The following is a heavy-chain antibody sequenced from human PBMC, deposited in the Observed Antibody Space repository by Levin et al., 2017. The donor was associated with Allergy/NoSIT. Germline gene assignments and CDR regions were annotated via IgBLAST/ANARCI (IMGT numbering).Heavy chain of an antibody. D-gene: IGHD1-1*01. Sequence: PSETLSLTCPVSGGSISRYYWSWIRQPPGKGLEWIGYIYYSGSTNYNPSLKSRVTISVDTSKNQFSLKLSSVTAADTAVYYCAREANYYFDYWGQGILVTVSS. J-gene: IGHJ4*02. CDR2: IYYSGST. CDR3: AREANYYFDY. CDR1: GGSISRYY. V-gene: IGHV4-59*01.